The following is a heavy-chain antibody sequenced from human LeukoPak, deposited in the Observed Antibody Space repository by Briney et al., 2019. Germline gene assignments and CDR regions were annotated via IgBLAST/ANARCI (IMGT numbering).Heavy chain of an antibody. CDR3: AREGRVSGYDFDC. CDR1: GFTFSSYW. V-gene: IGHV3-74*03. Sequence: GGSLRLSCAASGFTFSSYWMHWVRQAPGKGLVWISRINSDGSSITYADSVKGRFTTSRDNAKNTLYLQMNSLRVEDTAVYYCAREGRVSGYDFDCWGQGTLVTVSS. D-gene: IGHD5-12*01. CDR2: INSDGSSI. J-gene: IGHJ4*02.